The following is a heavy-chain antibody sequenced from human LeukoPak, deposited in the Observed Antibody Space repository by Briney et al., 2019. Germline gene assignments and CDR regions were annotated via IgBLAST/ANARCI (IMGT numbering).Heavy chain of an antibody. CDR3: TRGDPADFDY. Sequence: SETLSLTCSVSAGSISSSGHYWSWIRQHPGMGLEWIGYIYYGGGTYYNPSLKSRVTISLDTSKNQFTLKVRSVTAADTAVYYCTRGDPADFDYWGRGTLVTVSS. V-gene: IGHV4-31*03. CDR1: AGSISSSGHY. J-gene: IGHJ4*02. D-gene: IGHD2-21*01. CDR2: IYYGGGT.